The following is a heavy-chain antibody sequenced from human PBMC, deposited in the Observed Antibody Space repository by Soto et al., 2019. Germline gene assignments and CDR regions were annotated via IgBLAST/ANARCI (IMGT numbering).Heavy chain of an antibody. CDR1: GYAFTTYG. J-gene: IGHJ4*02. CDR2: ISAHNGNT. Sequence: QVHLVQSGAEVNKPGASVKVSCQGSGYAFTTYGITWVRQAPGQGLEWMGWISAHNGNTNYAQKLQGRVTVTRDTSTSTAYMELRSLRYDDAAVYYCARGRYGDYWGQGDLVTVSS. D-gene: IGHD1-1*01. CDR3: ARGRYGDY. V-gene: IGHV1-18*01.